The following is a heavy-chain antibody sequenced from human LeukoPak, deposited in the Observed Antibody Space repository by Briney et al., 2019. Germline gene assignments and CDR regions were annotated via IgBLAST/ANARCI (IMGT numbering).Heavy chain of an antibody. CDR3: ARTNLWFGELDAFDI. Sequence: GESLKISCIGSGYSFSNYWIAWVRQMPGKGLEWMGIIYPDDSNTRYSPSFQGQVTISADKSISIASLQWSSLKASDTAMYYCARTNLWFGELDAFDIWGQGTLVTVSS. V-gene: IGHV5-51*03. J-gene: IGHJ3*02. CDR2: IYPDDSNT. D-gene: IGHD3-10*01. CDR1: GYSFSNYW.